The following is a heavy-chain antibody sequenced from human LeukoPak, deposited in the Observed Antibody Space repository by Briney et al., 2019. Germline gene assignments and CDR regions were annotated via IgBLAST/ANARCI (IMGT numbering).Heavy chain of an antibody. CDR1: GFILTNAW. CDR3: TSSSSD. CDR2: IKSKTDGGTT. D-gene: IGHD6-19*01. Sequence: GGSLRLSCAASGFILTNAWMNWVRQAPGKGLEWVGRIKSKTDGGTTDYAAPVKGRFTVSRDDSKKMLYLQMNSLKTEDTGVYYCTSSSSDWGQGTLVTVSS. V-gene: IGHV3-15*01. J-gene: IGHJ4*02.